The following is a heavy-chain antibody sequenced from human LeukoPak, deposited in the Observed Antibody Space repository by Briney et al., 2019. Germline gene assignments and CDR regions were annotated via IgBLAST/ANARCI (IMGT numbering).Heavy chain of an antibody. J-gene: IGHJ4*02. V-gene: IGHV4-4*07. Sequence: SETLSLTCTVSGGSISNSYWSWIRQPAGKGLEWIGRIYASGNTNYNPSLKSRVAMSVDTSKNQFSLKLSSVTAADTAVYYCARLPMAVTPHVDYWGQGTLVTVSS. D-gene: IGHD2-21*02. CDR3: ARLPMAVTPHVDY. CDR1: GGSISNSY. CDR2: IYASGNT.